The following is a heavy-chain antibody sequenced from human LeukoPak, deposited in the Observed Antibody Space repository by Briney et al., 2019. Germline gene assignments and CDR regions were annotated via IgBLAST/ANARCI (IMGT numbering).Heavy chain of an antibody. V-gene: IGHV3-48*03. D-gene: IGHD3-22*01. CDR1: GFTLSSYE. J-gene: IGHJ4*02. Sequence: PGGSLRLSCAASGFTLSSYEMNWVRQAPGKGLEWVSYISSSGSTKNYADSVKGRFTISRDNAKNSLYLQMNSLRAEDTAVYYCAREGYYDSSGYLGVFDYRGQGTLVTVSS. CDR2: ISSSGSTK. CDR3: AREGYYDSSGYLGVFDY.